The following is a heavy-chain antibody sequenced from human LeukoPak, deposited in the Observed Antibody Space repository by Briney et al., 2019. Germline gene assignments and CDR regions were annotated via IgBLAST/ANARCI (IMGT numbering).Heavy chain of an antibody. CDR3: ARGQRNEYYDFWSDDYMDV. D-gene: IGHD3-3*01. Sequence: SVKVSCKASAGTFITYGVNWVRRAPGQGPEWMGGIIPILGTANYAQKFKGRVTITADESTSTVYMELSSLRSEDTAVYYCARGQRNEYYDFWSDDYMDVWGKGTTITVSS. J-gene: IGHJ6*03. CDR2: IIPILGTA. CDR1: AGTFITYG. V-gene: IGHV1-69*01.